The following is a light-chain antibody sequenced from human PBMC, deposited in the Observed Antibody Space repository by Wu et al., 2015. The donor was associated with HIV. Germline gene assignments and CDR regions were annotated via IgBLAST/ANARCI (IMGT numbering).Light chain of an antibody. Sequence: DIQMTQSPSILSASVGDTVTITCRASQSVSNWLAWHQQKPGKAPQVLIYKASTLESGVPARFSGSGSGTEFTLTISNLQPEDFATYYCQEYDDYTWTFGQGTKGGNQT. J-gene: IGKJ1*01. CDR2: KAS. V-gene: IGKV1-5*03. CDR1: QSVSNW. CDR3: QEYDDYTWT.